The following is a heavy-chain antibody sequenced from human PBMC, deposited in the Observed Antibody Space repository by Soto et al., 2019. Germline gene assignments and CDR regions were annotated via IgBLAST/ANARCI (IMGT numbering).Heavy chain of an antibody. CDR2: ISGSGGST. Sequence: PGGSLRLSCAASGFTFSSYAMSWVRQAPGKGLEWVSAISGSGGSTYYADSVKGRFTISRDNSKNTLYLQMNSLRAEDTAVYYCAKDSGIAAAGNHYYYYYMDVWGKGTTVTVSS. CDR3: AKDSGIAAAGNHYYYYYMDV. CDR1: GFTFSSYA. J-gene: IGHJ6*03. V-gene: IGHV3-23*01. D-gene: IGHD6-13*01.